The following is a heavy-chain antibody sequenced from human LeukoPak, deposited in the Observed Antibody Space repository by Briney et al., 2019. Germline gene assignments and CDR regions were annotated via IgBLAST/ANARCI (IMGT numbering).Heavy chain of an antibody. J-gene: IGHJ4*02. CDR1: GFNVSSNY. V-gene: IGHV3-53*04. CDR3: ARGGSSSWSNIDY. CDR2: IYSGGST. D-gene: IGHD6-13*01. Sequence: GGSLRLSCAASGFNVSSNYMSWVRQAPGKGLEWVSVIYSGGSTYYADSVKGRFTISRHNSKNTLYLQMNSLRAEDTAVYYCARGGSSSWSNIDYWGQGTLVTVSS.